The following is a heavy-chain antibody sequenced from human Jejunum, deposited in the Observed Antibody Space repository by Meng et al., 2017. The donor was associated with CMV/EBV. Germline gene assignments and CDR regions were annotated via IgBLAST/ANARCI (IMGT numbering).Heavy chain of an antibody. J-gene: IGHJ4*02. CDR2: IRGSDDKT. CDR3: AKSLVDTAMDLDY. CDR1: GFTLCSSA. Sequence: ASGFTLCSSAMHWVSRAPGRVLEWVSTIRGSDDKTYYSDSVRGRFTISRDNSKNTLYLQMNSLRAEDTAVYYCAKSLVDTAMDLDYWGQGMLVTVSS. D-gene: IGHD5-18*01. V-gene: IGHV3-23*01.